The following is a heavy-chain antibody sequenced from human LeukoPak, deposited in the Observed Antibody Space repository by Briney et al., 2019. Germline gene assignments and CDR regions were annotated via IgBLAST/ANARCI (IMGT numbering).Heavy chain of an antibody. V-gene: IGHV4-4*07. CDR1: GGSINHYY. D-gene: IGHD2-21*02. CDR2: IYASGST. Sequence: SETLSLTCTVSGGSINHYYWSWIRQAAGKGLEWIGRIYASGSTSYNPSLKSRVTMSVDTSKNQFSLKLSSVTAADTAVYYCAGDGSAYCGGDCYSESWGQGTLVTVSS. CDR3: AGDGSAYCGGDCYSES. J-gene: IGHJ1*01.